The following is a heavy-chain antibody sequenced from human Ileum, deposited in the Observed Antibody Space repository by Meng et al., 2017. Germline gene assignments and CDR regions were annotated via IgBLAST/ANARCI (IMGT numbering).Heavy chain of an antibody. CDR3: ARGGGRYGPDFDY. CDR2: INHSGST. Sequence: QVQLQQWGARLLKPSETLSLTCAVYGGSLSGYYWSWIRQPPGKGLEWIGEINHSGSTNYNPSLKSRVTISVDTSKNQFSLKLSSVTAADTAVYYCARGGGRYGPDFDYWGQGTLVTVSS. D-gene: IGHD3-16*01. CDR1: GGSLSGYY. J-gene: IGHJ4*02. V-gene: IGHV4-34*01.